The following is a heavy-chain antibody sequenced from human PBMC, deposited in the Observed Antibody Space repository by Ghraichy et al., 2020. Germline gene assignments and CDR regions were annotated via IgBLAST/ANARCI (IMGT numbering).Heavy chain of an antibody. Sequence: GGSLRLSCAVSGFTFSTYAMSWVRQAPGKGLEWVSGVTNSGGSTYYADSVKGRFTISRENSQHPLYLQMNSRRAEDTAVYYCARRVSGDYGYWFDPWGQGTLVTVSS. CDR2: VTNSGGST. CDR1: GFTFSTYA. CDR3: ARRVSGDYGYWFDP. J-gene: IGHJ5*02. D-gene: IGHD4-17*01. V-gene: IGHV3-23*01.